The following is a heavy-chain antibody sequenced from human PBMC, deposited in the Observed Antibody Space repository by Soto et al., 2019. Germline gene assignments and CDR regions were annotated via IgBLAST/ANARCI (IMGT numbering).Heavy chain of an antibody. V-gene: IGHV4-59*01. CDR3: ARDSVGSGYD. CDR1: GGSISGYY. D-gene: IGHD5-12*01. J-gene: IGHJ4*02. Sequence: QVQLQESGPGLVKPSETLSLTCAVSGGSISGYYWSWIRQPPGKRLAWIGYIYYSCYTNYNPSHKSRVTILVDSSKNQFSRELRSVTASDTAVYYCARDSVGSGYDWGQGTVVTVSS. CDR2: IYYSCYT.